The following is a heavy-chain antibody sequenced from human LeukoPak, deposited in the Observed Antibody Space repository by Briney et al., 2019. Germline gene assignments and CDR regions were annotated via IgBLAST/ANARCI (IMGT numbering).Heavy chain of an antibody. CDR1: GFTFSSYA. D-gene: IGHD3-3*01. J-gene: IGHJ6*02. CDR3: AKSVLRFLEWFQNYGMDV. CDR2: ISGSGGST. Sequence: GGSLRLSCAASGFTFSSYAMSWVRQAPGKGLGWVSAISGSGGSTYYADSVKGRFTISRDNSKNTLYLQMNSLRAEDTAVYYCAKSVLRFLEWFQNYGMDVWGQGTTVTVSS. V-gene: IGHV3-23*01.